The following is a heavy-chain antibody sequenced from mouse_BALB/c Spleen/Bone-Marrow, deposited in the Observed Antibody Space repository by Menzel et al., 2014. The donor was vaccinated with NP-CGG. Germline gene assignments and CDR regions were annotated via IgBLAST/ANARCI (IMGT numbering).Heavy chain of an antibody. V-gene: IGHV5-17*02. J-gene: IGHJ2*01. CDR2: ISSGSSPI. CDR1: GFTFSSFG. Sequence: EVKLMESGGGLVQPGGSRKLSCAASGFTFSSFGMHWVRQAPEKGLEWVAYISSGSSPIFYADTVKGRFTISRDNPKNTQFLQMTSLRPEDTAIYCCAIGLNWETCDQWGQGTPRTVS. D-gene: IGHD4-1*01. CDR3: AIGLNWETCDQ.